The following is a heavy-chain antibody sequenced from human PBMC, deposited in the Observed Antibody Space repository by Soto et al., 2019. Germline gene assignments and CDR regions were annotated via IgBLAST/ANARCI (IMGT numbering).Heavy chain of an antibody. V-gene: IGHV3-30*18. CDR2: ISYDGSNK. Sequence: QVQLVESGGGVVQPGRSLRLSCAASGFTFSSYGMHWVRQAPGKGLEWVAVISYDGSNKYYADSVKGRFTISRDNSKNTLYLQMNSLRADDTAVYYCAKLVVGYCISTSCSDFDYWGQGTLVTVSS. CDR1: GFTFSSYG. CDR3: AKLVVGYCISTSCSDFDY. D-gene: IGHD2-2*01. J-gene: IGHJ4*02.